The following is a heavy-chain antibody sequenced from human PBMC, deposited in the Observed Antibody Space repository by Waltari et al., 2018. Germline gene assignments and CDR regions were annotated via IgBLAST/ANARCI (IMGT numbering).Heavy chain of an antibody. CDR2: VYQSGST. Sequence: QVPLQESGPGPVKPSQTLTLTCTVSGGSISRPYYWSWIRQSPVKGLEWIGYVYQSGSTLYNPTLNNRVTMSVDRSKNQFSLRLTSLTAADTAVYFCARGGGGYDKYYFDLWGQGTLVTVSS. CDR1: GGSISRPYY. D-gene: IGHD5-12*01. J-gene: IGHJ4*02. V-gene: IGHV4-30-4*01. CDR3: ARGGGGYDKYYFDL.